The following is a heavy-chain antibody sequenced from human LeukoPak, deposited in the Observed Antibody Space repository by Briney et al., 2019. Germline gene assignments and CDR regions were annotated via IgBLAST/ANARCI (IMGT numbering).Heavy chain of an antibody. V-gene: IGHV3-30*03. CDR3: ARESLVRDPGGGDY. CDR2: ISYDGSNK. J-gene: IGHJ4*02. CDR1: GFAFSSYG. Sequence: PGGSLRLSCAASGFAFSSYGLYWARQAPGKGLEWVAIISYDGSNKYYADSVKGRFTISRDNAKNSLYLQMNSLRAEDTAVYYCARESLVRDPGGGDYWGQGTLVTVSS. D-gene: IGHD3-10*01.